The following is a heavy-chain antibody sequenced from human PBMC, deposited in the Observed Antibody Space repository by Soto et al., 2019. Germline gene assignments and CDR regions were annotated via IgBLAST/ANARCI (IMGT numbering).Heavy chain of an antibody. Sequence: QVQLVEAGGGLVKPGGSLTLSCAASGFTFSDYYMTWIHQAPGKGLEWVSSITSGGMKYYADSVKGRFTISRDNAEKSLYLQLNSLRAEDTAVYYCATDPDSSAYYGMDVWGQGTTVIVSS. CDR3: ATDPDSSAYYGMDV. V-gene: IGHV3-11*01. J-gene: IGHJ6*02. D-gene: IGHD6-19*01. CDR2: ITSGGMK. CDR1: GFTFSDYY.